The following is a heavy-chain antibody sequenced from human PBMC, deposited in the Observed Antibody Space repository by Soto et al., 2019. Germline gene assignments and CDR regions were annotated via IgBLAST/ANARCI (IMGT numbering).Heavy chain of an antibody. J-gene: IGHJ5*02. Sequence: SVKVSCKASGGTFSSYAISWVRQAPGQGLEWMGGIIPIFGTANYAQKFQGRVTITADKSTSTAYMELSSLRSEDTAVYYCARVSNPPRPERGTYNWFDPWGLGTLATVSS. V-gene: IGHV1-69*06. CDR2: IIPIFGTA. CDR3: ARVSNPPRPERGTYNWFDP. D-gene: IGHD3-16*01. CDR1: GGTFSSYA.